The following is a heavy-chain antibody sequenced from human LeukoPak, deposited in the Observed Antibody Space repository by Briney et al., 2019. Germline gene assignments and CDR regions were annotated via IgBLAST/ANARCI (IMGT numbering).Heavy chain of an antibody. CDR3: ARDRNAGTYDFWSGYYTRVYNWFDP. CDR1: GFTFSSYS. J-gene: IGHJ5*02. D-gene: IGHD3-3*01. Sequence: PGGSLRLSCAASGFTFSSYSMNWVRQAPGKGLEWVSSISSSSSYIYYADSVKGRFTISRDNAKNSLYLQMNSLRAEDTAVYYCARDRNAGTYDFWSGYYTRVYNWFDPWGQGALVTVSS. CDR2: ISSSSSYI. V-gene: IGHV3-21*04.